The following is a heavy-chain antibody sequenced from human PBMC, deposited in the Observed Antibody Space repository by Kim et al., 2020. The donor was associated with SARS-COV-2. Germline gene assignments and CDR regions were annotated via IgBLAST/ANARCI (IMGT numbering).Heavy chain of an antibody. CDR1: GFTFSSYA. CDR3: AKGAAYSFRYGMDV. D-gene: IGHD4-4*01. Sequence: GGSLRLSCAASGFTFSSYAMNWVRQAPGKGLECVSVISASGGTTYYADSVKGRFTISRDNSKNTLYLQMNSLRAEDTAFYYCAKGAAYSFRYGMDVWGQGITVTGSS. J-gene: IGHJ6*02. CDR2: ISASGGTT. V-gene: IGHV3-23*01.